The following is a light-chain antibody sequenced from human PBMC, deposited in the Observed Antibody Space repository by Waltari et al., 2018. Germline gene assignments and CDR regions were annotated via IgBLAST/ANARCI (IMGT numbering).Light chain of an antibody. Sequence: HLVLHQSPTATASLGASAKPNSTLSRGHSNRLIAWCQQQPGKGARYLMKVQSDGSHNKGDEIPVRFSGSSSGAERYLTISSLQSEDEADDYCQTGGHGTWVFGGGTKLTVL. J-gene: IGLJ3*02. V-gene: IGLV4-69*01. CDR3: QTGGHGTWV. CDR1: RGHSNRL. CDR2: VQSDGSH.